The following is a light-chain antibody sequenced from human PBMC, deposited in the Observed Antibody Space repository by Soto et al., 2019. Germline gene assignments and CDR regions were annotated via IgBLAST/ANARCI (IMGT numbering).Light chain of an antibody. V-gene: IGKV1-13*02. CDR2: DAS. CDR1: QGISSA. J-gene: IGKJ3*01. CDR3: QQFNSYPRT. Sequence: GDRVTITCRASQGISSALAWYQQKPGQAPKLLISDASSLESGVPSRFSGSGSGTDCTLTISSLQPEXXXXXXXQQFNSYPRTFGPGTKVDIK.